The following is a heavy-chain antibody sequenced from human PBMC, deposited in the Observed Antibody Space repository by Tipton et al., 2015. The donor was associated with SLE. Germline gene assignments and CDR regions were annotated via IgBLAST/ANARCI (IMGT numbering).Heavy chain of an antibody. Sequence: TLSLTCTVSGASISRSPYFWSWIRQPAGKGLEWIGRIYSSGSTDYNPSLNSRAIISVDTSQNQVSLKLTSVTAADTAVYFCARVEGGTPYYYDSAGFDSWGHGTLVTVSS. D-gene: IGHD3-22*01. CDR3: ARVEGGTPYYYDSAGFDS. CDR2: IYSSGST. CDR1: GASISRSPYF. J-gene: IGHJ4*01. V-gene: IGHV4-61*02.